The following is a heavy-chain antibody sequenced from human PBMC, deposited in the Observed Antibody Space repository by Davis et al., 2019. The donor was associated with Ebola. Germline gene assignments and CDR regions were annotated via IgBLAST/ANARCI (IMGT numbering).Heavy chain of an antibody. Sequence: SETLSLTCTVSAGSISSSSYYWGWIRQPPGKGREWIGSIYDSGSTYYNSPLKSRVTISVDTSKNQFSLQLSSVTAADTAVYYCARVGRWLARHFDYWGQGTLVTVSS. D-gene: IGHD6-19*01. CDR2: IYDSGST. J-gene: IGHJ4*02. V-gene: IGHV4-39*07. CDR3: ARVGRWLARHFDY. CDR1: AGSISSSSYY.